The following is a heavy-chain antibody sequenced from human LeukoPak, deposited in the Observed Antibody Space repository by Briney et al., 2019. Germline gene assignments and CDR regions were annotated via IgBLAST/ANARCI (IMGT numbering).Heavy chain of an antibody. CDR1: GGSISSGGYY. V-gene: IGHV4-31*03. J-gene: IGHJ4*02. Sequence: SETLSLTCTVSGGSISSGGYYWSWIRQHPGKGLEWIGYIYYSGSTYYNPSLKSRVTISVDTSKNQFSLKLSSVTAADTAVYYCARALRTPQPYCFDYWGQGTLVTVSS. CDR2: IYYSGST. CDR3: ARALRTPQPYCFDY. D-gene: IGHD4-17*01.